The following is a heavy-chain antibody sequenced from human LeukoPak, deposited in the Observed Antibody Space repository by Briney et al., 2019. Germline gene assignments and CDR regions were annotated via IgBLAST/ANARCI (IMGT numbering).Heavy chain of an antibody. J-gene: IGHJ4*02. Sequence: ASVKVSCKASGYTFTAYYMNWVRQAPGQGLEWMGWINPNSGGTNYAQKFQGRVTMTRDTSISTAYMELSRLRSDDTAVLYCAREGLLLGYDPTRDFDYWGQGTLVTVSS. CDR1: GYTFTAYY. CDR3: AREGLLLGYDPTRDFDY. V-gene: IGHV1-2*02. CDR2: INPNSGGT. D-gene: IGHD2-15*01.